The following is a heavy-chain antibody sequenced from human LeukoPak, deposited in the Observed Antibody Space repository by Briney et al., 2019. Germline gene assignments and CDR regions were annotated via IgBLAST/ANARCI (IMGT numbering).Heavy chain of an antibody. CDR2: VSGTSEYI. J-gene: IGHJ4*02. CDR3: ARWYSSGWYSDY. V-gene: IGHV3-21*06. Sequence: GGSLRLSCAASGFSFSTYSMTWVRQAPGKGLEWVSSVSGTSEYIYYADSVRGRFTISRDNAKNTVYLQMNSLRAEDTAVYYCARWYSSGWYSDYWGQGTLVTVSS. D-gene: IGHD6-19*01. CDR1: GFSFSTYS.